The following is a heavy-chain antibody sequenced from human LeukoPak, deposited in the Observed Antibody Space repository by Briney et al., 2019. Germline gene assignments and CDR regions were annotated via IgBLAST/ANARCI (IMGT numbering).Heavy chain of an antibody. J-gene: IGHJ5*02. CDR2: INHSVGA. CDR1: GGSFTGYY. CDR3: ARGGSYYDIVTGYYPPKSGFDP. V-gene: IGHV4-34*01. Sequence: LETLSVSCAVSGGSFTGYYWSWIRQPPGKGLEWMGQINHSVGATYNPPIKCRVTISVDKSTTRISLMLSSVTAADTAVYYCARGGSYYDIVTGYYPPKSGFDPWGQGTLVTVSA. D-gene: IGHD3-9*01.